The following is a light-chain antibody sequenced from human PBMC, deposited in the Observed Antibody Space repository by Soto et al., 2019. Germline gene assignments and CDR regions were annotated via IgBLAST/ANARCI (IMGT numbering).Light chain of an antibody. CDR3: QQYDNLPLT. CDR1: QDINNC. J-gene: IGKJ3*01. V-gene: IGKV1-33*01. Sequence: DIQMTQIPSSLSASVGDRVTITCQASQDINNCLNWYHQKPGKAPNLLIYDASNLESGVQSRFNGSGSGIHFTLTISSLQPEDTATYYCQQYDNLPLTFGPGTKVEIK. CDR2: DAS.